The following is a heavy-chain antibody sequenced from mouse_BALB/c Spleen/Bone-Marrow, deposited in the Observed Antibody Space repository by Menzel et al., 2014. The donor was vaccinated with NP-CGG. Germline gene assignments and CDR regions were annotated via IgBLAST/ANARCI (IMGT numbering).Heavy chain of an antibody. J-gene: IGHJ2*01. D-gene: IGHD1-1*01. CDR1: GYAFSSSW. CDR2: IYPGDGDT. Sequence: QVQLQQSGPELVKPGASVKISCKASGYAFSSSWMNWVKQRPGQGLEWIGRIYPGDGDTNYNGKFKGKATLTADKSSSTAYIQLSSLTSVDSAVFFCARTYYPYFDHRGQGPPLTGPS. CDR3: ARTYYPYFDH. V-gene: IGHV1-82*01.